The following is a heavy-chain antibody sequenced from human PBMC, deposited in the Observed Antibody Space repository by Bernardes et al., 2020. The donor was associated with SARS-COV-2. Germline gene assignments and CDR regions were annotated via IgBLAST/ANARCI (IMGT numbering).Heavy chain of an antibody. CDR1: GDSISSGSYY. V-gene: IGHV4-61*02. J-gene: IGHJ6*02. D-gene: IGHD1-26*01. Sequence: TLSITCTVSGDSISSGSYYWTWIRQPAGKGLEWIGRIYTSGSTNYNPSLKSRVTISIDTSKNQFSLDLRSVTAADTAMYYCTRGPSGSYYYYYGMGVWGQGTTVTVSS. CDR2: IYTSGST. CDR3: TRGPSGSYYYYYGMGV.